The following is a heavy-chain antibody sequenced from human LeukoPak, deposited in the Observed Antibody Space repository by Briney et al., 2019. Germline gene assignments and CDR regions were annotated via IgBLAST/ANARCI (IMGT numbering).Heavy chain of an antibody. J-gene: IGHJ4*02. V-gene: IGHV1-18*01. CDR2: ISAYNGNT. CDR3: ARTSRGVATIKYPLGY. CDR1: GYTFTSYG. D-gene: IGHD5-12*01. Sequence: ASVKVSCKASGYTFTSYGISWVRQAPGQGLEWMGWISAYNGNTNYAQKLQGRVTMTTDTSTSTAYMELSSLRSEDTAVYYCARTSRGVATIKYPLGYWGQGTLVTVSS.